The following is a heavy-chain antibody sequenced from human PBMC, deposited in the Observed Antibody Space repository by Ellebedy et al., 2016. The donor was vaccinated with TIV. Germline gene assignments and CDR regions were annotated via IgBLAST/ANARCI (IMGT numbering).Heavy chain of an antibody. J-gene: IGHJ3*02. CDR3: ARASYYDSSGTGNDGAFDI. CDR2: IIPIFGTA. V-gene: IGHV1-69*13. Sequence: SVKVSCXASGGTFSSYAISWVRQAPGQGLEWMGGIIPIFGTANYAQKFRGRVTITADESTSTAYMELSSLRSEDTAVYYCARASYYDSSGTGNDGAFDIWGQGTMVTVSS. D-gene: IGHD3-22*01. CDR1: GGTFSSYA.